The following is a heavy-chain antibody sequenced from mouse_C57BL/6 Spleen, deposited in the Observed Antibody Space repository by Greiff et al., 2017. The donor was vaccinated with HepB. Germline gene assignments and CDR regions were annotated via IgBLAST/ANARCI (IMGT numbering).Heavy chain of an antibody. Sequence: QVQLQQPGAELVKPGASVKLSCKASGYTFTSYWMHWVKQRPGQGLEWIGMIHPNSGSTNYNEKFKSKATLTVDKSSSTAYMQLSSLTSEDSAVYYCARRSYDGYFDWYFDVWGTGTTVTVSS. CDR2: IHPNSGST. J-gene: IGHJ1*03. D-gene: IGHD2-3*01. CDR3: ARRSYDGYFDWYFDV. CDR1: GYTFTSYW. V-gene: IGHV1-64*01.